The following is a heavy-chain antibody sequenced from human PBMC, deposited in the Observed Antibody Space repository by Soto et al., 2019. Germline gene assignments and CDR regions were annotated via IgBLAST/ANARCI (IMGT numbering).Heavy chain of an antibody. D-gene: IGHD3-3*01. CDR2: VNPDSGAT. Sequence: QVQLVQSGAEVKKPGASVKVSCRASGYTLKGYYMHWVRQAPGQGLEWMGWVNPDSGATNYTQKFQDRVTMTRETSITTAYMDLSRLTSDATAVYYCARGTPYYDFWSGYAFDLWGQGTLVTVSS. CDR1: GYTLKGYY. J-gene: IGHJ4*02. CDR3: ARGTPYYDFWSGYAFDL. V-gene: IGHV1-2*02.